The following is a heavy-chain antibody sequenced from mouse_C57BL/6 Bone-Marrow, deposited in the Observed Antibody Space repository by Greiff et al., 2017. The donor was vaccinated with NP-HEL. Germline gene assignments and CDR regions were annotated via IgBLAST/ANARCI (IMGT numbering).Heavy chain of an antibody. CDR2: IDPEDGET. J-gene: IGHJ2*01. Sequence: EVQVVESGAELVKPGASVKLSCTASGFNIKDYYMHWVKQRTEQGLEWIGRIDPEDGETKYALKFQGKATITADTSSNTAYLQLSSLTSEDTAVYYCARDYYFDYWGQGTTLTVSS. CDR1: GFNIKDYY. V-gene: IGHV14-2*01. CDR3: ARDYYFDY.